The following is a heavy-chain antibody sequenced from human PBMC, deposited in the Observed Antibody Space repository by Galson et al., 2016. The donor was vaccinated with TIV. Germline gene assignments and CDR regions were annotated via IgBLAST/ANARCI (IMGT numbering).Heavy chain of an antibody. V-gene: IGHV3-66*02. CDR2: IYRGDGT. CDR3: ARDRRYCGNECYLHYYYGMDV. CDR1: GFTVTDNY. Sequence: SLRLSCAASGFTVTDNYINWVRQAPGKGLEWVSVIYRGDGTHYADSVKGRFNVSRDNSKNTLYLQMNSLRTDDTAVYYCARDRRYCGNECYLHYYYGMDVWGQGTTVTVSS. D-gene: IGHD2-21*01. J-gene: IGHJ6*02.